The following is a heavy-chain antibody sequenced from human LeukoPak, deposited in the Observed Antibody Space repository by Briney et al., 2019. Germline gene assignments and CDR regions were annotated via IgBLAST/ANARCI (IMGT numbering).Heavy chain of an antibody. Sequence: GGSLRLSCAASGFTFSNSDIKWVHQAPGKGLEWVSSISSSSSYIYYADSVKGRFTISRDNAKNSLYLQMNSLRAEDTAVYYCARAGSISKFDYWGQGTLVTVSS. J-gene: IGHJ4*02. V-gene: IGHV3-21*01. CDR1: GFTFSNSD. CDR3: ARAGSISKFDY. D-gene: IGHD7-27*01. CDR2: ISSSSSYI.